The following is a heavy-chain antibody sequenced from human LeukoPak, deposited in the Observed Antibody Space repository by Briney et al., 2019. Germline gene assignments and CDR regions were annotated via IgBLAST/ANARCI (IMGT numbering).Heavy chain of an antibody. V-gene: IGHV3-23*01. CDR2: LSGSGGIT. CDR1: GFTFSKYA. J-gene: IGHJ4*02. CDR3: AKDLYSYDSTGYAFDY. D-gene: IGHD3-22*01. Sequence: GGSLRLSCAASGFTFSKYAMIWVRQAPGKGLECVSTLSGSGGITYYADSVKGRFTISRDNSKNTVYLQMNSLRAEDTAVYYCAKDLYSYDSTGYAFDYWGQGILVTVSS.